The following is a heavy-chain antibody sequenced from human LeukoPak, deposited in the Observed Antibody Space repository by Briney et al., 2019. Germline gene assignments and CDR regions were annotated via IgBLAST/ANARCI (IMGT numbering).Heavy chain of an antibody. J-gene: IGHJ4*02. CDR2: TYYRSRWYS. D-gene: IGHD3-10*01. Sequence: SQTLSLTCVISGDSFSSNSAAWNRIRQSPSRGLEWLGRTYYRSRWYSYSAVSVKSRIIINPDTSKNQFSLQLNSVTPEDTAVYYCARGSGALLHWGQGILVTVSS. CDR1: GDSFSSNSAA. CDR3: ARGSGALLH. V-gene: IGHV6-1*01.